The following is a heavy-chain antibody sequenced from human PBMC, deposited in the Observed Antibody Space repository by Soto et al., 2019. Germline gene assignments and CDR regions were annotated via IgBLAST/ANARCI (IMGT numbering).Heavy chain of an antibody. CDR3: AKDSLGVGGAVAGPFDY. V-gene: IGHV3-30*18. D-gene: IGHD6-19*01. CDR1: GFPLCRYG. J-gene: IGHJ4*02. Sequence: GGSPTLLRAPSGFPLCRYGMHGVRQAPGKXLEWVAVISYDGSNKYYADSVKGRFTISRDNSKNTLYLQMNSLRAEDTAVYYCAKDSLGVGGAVAGPFDYWRQRTLVTASS. CDR2: ISYDGSNK.